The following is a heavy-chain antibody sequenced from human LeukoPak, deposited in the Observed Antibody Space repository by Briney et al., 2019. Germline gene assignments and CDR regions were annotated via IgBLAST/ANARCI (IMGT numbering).Heavy chain of an antibody. D-gene: IGHD1-26*01. J-gene: IGHJ5*02. CDR2: IIPILGIP. CDR1: GGTFSSYA. Sequence: SVKVSCKASGGTFSSYAISWVRQAPGQGLEWMGRIIPILGIPNYAQKFKGRVTIPADKSTSTAYMELRSLRSEDTAVYYCARMPVGATHNWFDPSGHGTLVTVSS. V-gene: IGHV1-69*04. CDR3: ARMPVGATHNWFDP.